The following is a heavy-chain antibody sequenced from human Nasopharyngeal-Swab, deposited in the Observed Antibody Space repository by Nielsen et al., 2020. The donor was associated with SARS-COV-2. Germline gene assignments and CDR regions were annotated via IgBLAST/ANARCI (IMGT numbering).Heavy chain of an antibody. D-gene: IGHD3-10*01. J-gene: IGHJ4*02. CDR3: ARDSLWFGELTFDY. V-gene: IGHV3-48*02. Sequence: GQGLEWVSYISSSRSTIYYADSVKGRFTISRDNAKNSLYLQMNSLRDEDTAVYYCARDSLWFGELTFDYWGQGTLVTVSS. CDR2: ISSSRSTI.